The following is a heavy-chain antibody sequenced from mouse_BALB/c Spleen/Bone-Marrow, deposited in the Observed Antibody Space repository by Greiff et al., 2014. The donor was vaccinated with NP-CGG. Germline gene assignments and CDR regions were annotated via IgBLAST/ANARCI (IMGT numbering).Heavy chain of an antibody. J-gene: IGHJ1*01. CDR1: GFNIKDTY. Sequence: VQLKQSGAELVKPGASVKLSCTASGFNIKDTYIHWVMQRPEQGLAWIGRIDPASGDTKFDPKFQGKATITADTSSNTAYLQVTSLTSEDTDVYYCARVNPWYFDVWGAGTTVTVSS. CDR3: ARVNPWYFDV. V-gene: IGHV14-3*02. D-gene: IGHD2-2*01. CDR2: IDPASGDT.